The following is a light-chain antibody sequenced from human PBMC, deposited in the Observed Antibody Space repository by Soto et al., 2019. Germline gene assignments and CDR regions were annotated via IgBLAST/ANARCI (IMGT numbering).Light chain of an antibody. CDR1: QSVNTRY. Sequence: EIVLTQSPGALSLSPGDRATLSCRASQSVNTRYLAWYQQRPGQAPRLLIYAASTRATGIPARFSGSGSGTEFTLTISSLQSEDFAVYYCQQYNNWPPYTFGQGTKLEIK. CDR3: QQYNNWPPYT. J-gene: IGKJ2*01. V-gene: IGKV3-15*01. CDR2: AAS.